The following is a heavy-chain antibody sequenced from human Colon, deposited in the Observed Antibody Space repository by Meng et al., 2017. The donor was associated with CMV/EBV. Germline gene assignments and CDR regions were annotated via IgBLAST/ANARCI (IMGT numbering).Heavy chain of an antibody. D-gene: IGHD3-22*01. Sequence: CQGSGYPFTGFWIGWVRQMPGNGLEWMGIIYPGDSDARYSPSFQGHVTFSVDKSINTAYLQWSSLKASDTATYYCTRGAGYYYRNDYWGQGTLVTVSS. CDR1: GYPFTGFW. J-gene: IGHJ4*02. CDR2: IYPGDSDA. CDR3: TRGAGYYYRNDY. V-gene: IGHV5-51*01.